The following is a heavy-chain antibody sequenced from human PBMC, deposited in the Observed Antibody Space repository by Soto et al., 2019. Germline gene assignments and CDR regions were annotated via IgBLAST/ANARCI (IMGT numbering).Heavy chain of an antibody. V-gene: IGHV4-59*08. CDR1: GGSISSYY. Sequence: QVQLQESGPGLVKPSETLSLTCTVSGGSISSYYWSWIRQPPGKGLEWIGYIYYSGSTNYNPSLKSRVTISVDTSKNQFSLKLSSVTAADTAVYYRATSYYDILTGYYGFGAFDIWGQGTMVTVSS. J-gene: IGHJ3*02. D-gene: IGHD3-9*01. CDR2: IYYSGST. CDR3: ATSYYDILTGYYGFGAFDI.